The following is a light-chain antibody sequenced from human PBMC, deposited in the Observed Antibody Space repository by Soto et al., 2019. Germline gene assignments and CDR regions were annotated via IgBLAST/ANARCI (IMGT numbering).Light chain of an antibody. V-gene: IGLV8-61*01. CDR2: NTN. J-gene: IGLJ3*02. CDR3: VLYMGSGISV. Sequence: QAVMTQEPSFSVSPGGTVTLTCGLSSGSVSTSYYPSWYQQTPGQAPRTLIYNTNTRSSGVPDRFSGSILGNKAALTVTGAQADDESNYYCVLYMGSGISVFGGGTKLTVL. CDR1: SGSVSTSYY.